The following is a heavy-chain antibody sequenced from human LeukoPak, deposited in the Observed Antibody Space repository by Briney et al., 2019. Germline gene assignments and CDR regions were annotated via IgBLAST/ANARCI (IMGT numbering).Heavy chain of an antibody. J-gene: IGHJ3*02. Sequence: SETLSLTCTVSSGSISSYYWNWIRQPPGKGLEWIGYIYYSGSTNYNPSLKSRVTISVDTSKNQFSLKLSSVTAADTAVYYCARVPADHYYDSSGYHDAFDIWGQGTMVTVSS. V-gene: IGHV4-59*01. CDR2: IYYSGST. D-gene: IGHD3-22*01. CDR1: SGSISSYY. CDR3: ARVPADHYYDSSGYHDAFDI.